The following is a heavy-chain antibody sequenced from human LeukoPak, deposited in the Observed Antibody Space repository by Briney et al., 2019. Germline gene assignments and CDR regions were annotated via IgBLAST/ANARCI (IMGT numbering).Heavy chain of an antibody. V-gene: IGHV4-34*01. CDR1: GGSFNGYY. CDR2: INPSGST. Sequence: SETLSLTCAVYGGSFNGYYWSRIRQPPGKGPEWIGEINPSGSTNYNPSLKSRVTISLDTSKSQFSLKLSSVTAADTAVYYCARGYSSGSYYHHWGQGTLVTVSS. J-gene: IGHJ4*02. CDR3: ARGYSSGSYYHH. D-gene: IGHD3-10*01.